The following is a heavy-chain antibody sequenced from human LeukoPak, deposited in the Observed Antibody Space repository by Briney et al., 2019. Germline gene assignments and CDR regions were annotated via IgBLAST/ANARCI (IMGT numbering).Heavy chain of an antibody. CDR2: ISSGGII. J-gene: IGHJ3*02. V-gene: IGHV3-48*04. CDR3: GAGRQFVGAFDI. D-gene: IGHD3-10*01. CDR1: GFTFSSYW. Sequence: PGGSLRLSCAASGFTFSSYWMSWVRQAPGKGLEWVSYISSGGIIKYADSVKGQFTISRDDAKKSLYLQMNSLRAEDTAIYYCGAGRQFVGAFDIWGQGTLVTVSS.